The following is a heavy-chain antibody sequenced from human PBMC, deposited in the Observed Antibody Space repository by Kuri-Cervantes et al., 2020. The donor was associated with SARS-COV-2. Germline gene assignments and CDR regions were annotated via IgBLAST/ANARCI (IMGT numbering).Heavy chain of an antibody. CDR3: AKSVGXFWSGYPEAXXYYGMDA. Sequence: GGSLRLSCAASGXXXSSYAMSWVRQXPGKGLEWVSAISGSGGSTYYADSVKGRFTIPRDNSKNTLYLXMNSLRAEDPAVYYCAKSVGXFWSGYPEAXXYYGMDAWGQGTTVTVSS. J-gene: IGHJ6*02. V-gene: IGHV3-23*01. CDR1: GXXXSSYA. D-gene: IGHD3-3*01. CDR2: ISGSGGST.